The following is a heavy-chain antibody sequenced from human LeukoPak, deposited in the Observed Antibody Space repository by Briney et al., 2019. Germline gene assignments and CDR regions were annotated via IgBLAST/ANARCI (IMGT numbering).Heavy chain of an antibody. V-gene: IGHV3-21*01. CDR1: GFTFSSYS. J-gene: IGHJ4*02. D-gene: IGHD3-10*01. CDR3: ARDFGSGSYPY. Sequence: GGSLRLSCAASGFTFSSYSMNWVRQAPGKGLEWVSSISSSSSYIYYADSVKGRFTISRDNAKNSLYLRMNSLRAEDTAVYYCARDFGSGSYPYWGQGTLVTVSS. CDR2: ISSSSSYI.